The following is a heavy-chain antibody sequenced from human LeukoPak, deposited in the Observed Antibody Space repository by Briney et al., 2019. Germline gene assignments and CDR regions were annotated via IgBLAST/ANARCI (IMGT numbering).Heavy chain of an antibody. CDR3: ARVGYCSSTSCYKNTNFDY. CDR1: GGSFSGYY. V-gene: IGHV4-34*01. J-gene: IGHJ4*02. D-gene: IGHD2-2*02. Sequence: PSETLSLTCAVYGGSFSGYYWSWFRQPPGKGLEWIGEINHSGSTNYNPSLKSRVTISVDTSKNQCSLKLSSVTAADTAVYYCARVGYCSSTSCYKNTNFDYWGQGTLVTVSS. CDR2: INHSGST.